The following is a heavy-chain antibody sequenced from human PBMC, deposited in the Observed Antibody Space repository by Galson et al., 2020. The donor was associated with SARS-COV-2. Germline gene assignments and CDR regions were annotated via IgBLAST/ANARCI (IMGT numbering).Heavy chain of an antibody. CDR3: AHRRDIVVVPAASHWYFDL. CDR2: IYWDDDK. J-gene: IGHJ2*01. Sequence: KMSGPTLVKPTQTLTLTCTFSGFSLSTSGVGVGWIRQPPGKALEWLALIYWDDDKRYSPSLKSRLTITKDTSKNQVVLTMTNMDPVDTATYYCAHRRDIVVVPAASHWYFDLWGRGTLVTVSS. CDR1: GFSLSTSGVG. D-gene: IGHD2-2*01. V-gene: IGHV2-5*02.